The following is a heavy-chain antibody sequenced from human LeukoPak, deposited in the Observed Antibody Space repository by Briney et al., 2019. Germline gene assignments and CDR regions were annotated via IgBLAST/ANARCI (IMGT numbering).Heavy chain of an antibody. D-gene: IGHD6-6*01. J-gene: IGHJ3*02. CDR3: AKDISSSSARYDAFDI. V-gene: IGHV3-23*01. CDR2: IFVSGVTT. CDR1: GFTFSTYG. Sequence: GGGLRLSCAASGFTFSTYGMSWVRQALGKGLEWVSTIFVSGVTTYYADSVKGRFTIFRDNSEDTLYLQMNSLRAEDTALYYCAKDISSSSARYDAFDIWGQGTVDTLPS.